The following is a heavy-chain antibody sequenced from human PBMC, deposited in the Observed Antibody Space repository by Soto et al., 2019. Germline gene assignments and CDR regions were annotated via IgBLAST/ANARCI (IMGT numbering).Heavy chain of an antibody. D-gene: IGHD4-4*01. CDR2: ILYDGSNT. CDR3: AKSRDGYSFYYFYGMDV. Sequence: GGSLRLSCAASGFTFSNFGMHWVRQAPGKGLEWVAAILYDGSNTYYADSVKGRFTISRDNSKNTLYLEMNSLRAEDTAVYHCAKSRDGYSFYYFYGMDVWGQGTTVTVSS. CDR1: GFTFSNFG. V-gene: IGHV3-30*18. J-gene: IGHJ6*02.